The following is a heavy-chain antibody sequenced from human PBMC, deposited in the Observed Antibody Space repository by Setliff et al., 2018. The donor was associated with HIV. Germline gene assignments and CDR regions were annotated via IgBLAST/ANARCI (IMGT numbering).Heavy chain of an antibody. Sequence: PSETLSLTCAVYGESFSGYYWSWIRQPPGKGLEWIGEIYHGGSTNYNSSLKSRVTISVDKSKNQFSLTLNSLTAADTAVYYCAGVGPMIEVGANYFYYYTSDVWGQGATVTVSS. CDR2: IYHGGST. J-gene: IGHJ6*02. CDR1: GESFSGYY. CDR3: AGVGPMIEVGANYFYYYTSDV. V-gene: IGHV4-34*01. D-gene: IGHD3-22*01.